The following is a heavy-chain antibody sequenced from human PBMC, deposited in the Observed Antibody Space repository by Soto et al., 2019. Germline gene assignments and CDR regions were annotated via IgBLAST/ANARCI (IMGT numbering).Heavy chain of an antibody. V-gene: IGHV3-30*18. D-gene: IGHD2-15*01. CDR1: GFTFSSYG. Sequence: GGSLRLSCAASGFTFSSYGMHWVRQAPGKGLEWVAVISYDGSNKYYADSVKGRFTISRDNSKNTLYLQMNSLRAEDTAVYYCAKETWRYGGNKLNFDYWRQGTLVTVSS. CDR3: AKETWRYGGNKLNFDY. J-gene: IGHJ4*02. CDR2: ISYDGSNK.